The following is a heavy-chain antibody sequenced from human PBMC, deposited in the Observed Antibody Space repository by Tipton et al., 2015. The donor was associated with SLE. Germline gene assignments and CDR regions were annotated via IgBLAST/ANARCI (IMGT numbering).Heavy chain of an antibody. CDR3: AKDKQGLVLYFDY. CDR1: GFTFSSYA. V-gene: IGHV3-23*01. D-gene: IGHD6-19*01. CDR2: ISGSGGST. Sequence: GSLRLSCAASGFTFSSYAMSWVRQAPGKGLEWVSAISGSGGSTHYADSVKGRFTISRDNSKNTLYLQMNSLRAEDTAVYYCAKDKQGLVLYFDYWGQGTLVTVSS. J-gene: IGHJ4*02.